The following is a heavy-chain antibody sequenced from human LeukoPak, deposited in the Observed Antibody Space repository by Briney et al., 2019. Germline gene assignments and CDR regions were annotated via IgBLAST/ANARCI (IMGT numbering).Heavy chain of an antibody. V-gene: IGHV4-59*01. CDR3: ARDRTYDSSGYYYYGMDV. CDR1: GGSISSYY. CDR2: IYYSGST. J-gene: IGHJ6*02. Sequence: SETLSLTCTVSGGSISSYYWSWIRQPPGKGLEWIGYIYYSGSTNYNPSPKSRVTISVDTSKNQFSLKLSSVTAADTAVYYCARDRTYDSSGYYYYGMDVWGQGTTVTVSS. D-gene: IGHD3-22*01.